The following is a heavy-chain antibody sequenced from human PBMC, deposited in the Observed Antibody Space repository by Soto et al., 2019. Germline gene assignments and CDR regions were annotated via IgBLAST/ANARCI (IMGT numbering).Heavy chain of an antibody. V-gene: IGHV4-31*03. CDR1: GGSISSGGYY. CDR2: IYYSGST. Sequence: SETLSLTCTVSGGSISSGGYYWSWIRQHPGKGLEWIGYIYYSGSTYYNPSLKSRVTISVDTSKNQFSLKLSSVTAADTAVYYCARDRGGYGDYVIDYWGQGTLVTVSS. J-gene: IGHJ4*02. D-gene: IGHD4-17*01. CDR3: ARDRGGYGDYVIDY.